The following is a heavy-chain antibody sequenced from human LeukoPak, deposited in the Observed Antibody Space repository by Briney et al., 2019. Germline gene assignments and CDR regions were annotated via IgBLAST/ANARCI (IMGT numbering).Heavy chain of an antibody. CDR1: GFTFSSYA. V-gene: IGHV3-23*01. D-gene: IGHD6-19*01. Sequence: GGSLRLSCAASGFTFSSYAMSWVRQAPGKGLEWVSAISGSGGSTYYADSVKGRFTISRDNSKNTLYLQMNSLRAEDTAVYYCAKSVPITWAVASPTLDYWGQGTLVTVSS. J-gene: IGHJ4*02. CDR3: AKSVPITWAVASPTLDY. CDR2: ISGSGGST.